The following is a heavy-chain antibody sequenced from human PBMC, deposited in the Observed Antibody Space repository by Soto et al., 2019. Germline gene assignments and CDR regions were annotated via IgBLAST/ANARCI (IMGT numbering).Heavy chain of an antibody. D-gene: IGHD2-8*01. CDR3: AIGMVYATFDY. V-gene: IGHV4-59*01. J-gene: IGHJ4*02. Sequence: SETLSLTCTVSGGSISSYYWSWIRQPPGKGLEWIGYIYYSGSTNYNPSLKSRVTISVDTSKNQFSLKLSSVTAADTAVYYCAIGMVYATFDYWGQGTLVTVSS. CDR1: GGSISSYY. CDR2: IYYSGST.